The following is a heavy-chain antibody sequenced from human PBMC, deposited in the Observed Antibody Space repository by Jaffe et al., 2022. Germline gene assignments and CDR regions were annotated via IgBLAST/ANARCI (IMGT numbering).Heavy chain of an antibody. CDR1: GGSISSSSYY. Sequence: QLQLQESGPGLVKPSETLSLTCTVSGGSISSSSYYWGWIRQPPGKGLEWIGSIYYSGSTYYNPSLKSRVTISVDTSKNQFSLKLSSVTAADTAVYYCARLLWGHSSSLRVWWFDPWGQGTLVTVSS. CDR2: IYYSGST. D-gene: IGHD6-6*01. CDR3: ARLLWGHSSSLRVWWFDP. V-gene: IGHV4-39*01. J-gene: IGHJ5*02.